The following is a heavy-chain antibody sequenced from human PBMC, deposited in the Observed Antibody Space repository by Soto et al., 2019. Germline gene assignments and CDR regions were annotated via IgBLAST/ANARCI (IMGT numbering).Heavy chain of an antibody. CDR3: ARGVPNCTNGVCYTVFDY. V-gene: IGHV4-31*03. D-gene: IGHD2-8*01. Sequence: TLSLTCTVSGGSISSGGYYWSWIRQHPGKGLEWIGYIYYSGSTYYNPSLKSRVTISVDTSKNQFSLKLSSVTAADTAVYYCARGVPNCTNGVCYTVFDYWGQGTLVTVSS. CDR2: IYYSGST. CDR1: GGSISSGGYY. J-gene: IGHJ4*02.